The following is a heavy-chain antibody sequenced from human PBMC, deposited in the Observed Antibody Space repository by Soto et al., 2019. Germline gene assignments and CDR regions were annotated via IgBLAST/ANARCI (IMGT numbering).Heavy chain of an antibody. J-gene: IGHJ5*01. CDR2: TYYRSKWFN. CDR1: GDSVSTNSVT. Sequence: SQTLSLTCAISGDSVSTNSVTWNWIRQSPSRGLEWLGRTYYRSKWFNDYAVSVKGRITTNPDTSNNQLSLQLNSVTPDVTAVYYCVRLIGNSWLDSWGQGTLVTVSS. CDR3: VRLIGNSWLDS. D-gene: IGHD2-8*01. V-gene: IGHV6-1*01.